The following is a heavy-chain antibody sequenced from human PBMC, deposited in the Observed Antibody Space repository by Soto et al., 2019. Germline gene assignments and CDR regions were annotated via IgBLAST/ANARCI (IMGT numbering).Heavy chain of an antibody. J-gene: IGHJ4*02. CDR1: EYTFTSYA. D-gene: IGHD4-4*01. CDR2: INAGNGNT. V-gene: IGHV1-3*01. CDR3: ARELQGLYYFDY. Sequence: QVQVVQSGAAVKKPGASVKVSCKASEYTFTSYAMHWVRQAPGQSLEWMGWINAGNGNTKYSQNFQGRVTITRDTSASTDSMELSRLRSEDTAVYYCARELQGLYYFDYWGQGTLVTVSS.